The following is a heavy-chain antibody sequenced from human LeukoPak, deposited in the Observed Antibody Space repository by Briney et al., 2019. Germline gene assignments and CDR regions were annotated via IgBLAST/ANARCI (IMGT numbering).Heavy chain of an antibody. CDR2: ITVGSTRT. CDR3: AKAYSSGWYGGDVFDI. J-gene: IGHJ3*02. D-gene: IGHD6-19*01. V-gene: IGHV3-23*01. CDR1: GFTFSNYA. Sequence: GGSLRLSCATSGFTFSNYAMKWVRQAPGKGLEWVSYITVGSTRTYYADSVSGRFTISRDNSKNTLYLQMNSLRAEDTAVYYCAKAYSSGWYGGDVFDIWGQGTMVTVSS.